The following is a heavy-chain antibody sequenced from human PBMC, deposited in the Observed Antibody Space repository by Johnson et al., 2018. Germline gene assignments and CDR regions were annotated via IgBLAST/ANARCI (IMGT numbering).Heavy chain of an antibody. CDR2: ISFDGSKK. CDR1: GFTFNSYA. Sequence: VQLVESGGGVVQPGRSLRLSCAASGFTFNSYAMHWVRQAPGKGLEWVAIISFDGSKKNFVDSVKGRFTISRDNSKNTLYLQMNSLRGEDTAVYFCAQGDHGGNADALDIWGQGTMVTVSS. CDR3: AQGDHGGNADALDI. V-gene: IGHV3-30*18. J-gene: IGHJ3*02. D-gene: IGHD4-23*01.